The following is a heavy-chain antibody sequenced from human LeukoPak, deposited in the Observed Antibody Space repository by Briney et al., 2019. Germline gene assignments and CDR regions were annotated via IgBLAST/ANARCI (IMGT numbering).Heavy chain of an antibody. D-gene: IGHD3-22*01. CDR1: GGSISSGIYS. Sequence: PSETLSLTCAVSGGSISSGIYSWNWVRQPPGKGLEWIGFVYHSVNIHYNPSLESRVTISVDRSKNRFSLKLSSVTAADTAVYYCRLGSSGYDYFDYWGQGTLVTVSS. CDR3: RLGSSGYDYFDY. CDR2: VYHSVNI. J-gene: IGHJ4*02. V-gene: IGHV4-30-2*01.